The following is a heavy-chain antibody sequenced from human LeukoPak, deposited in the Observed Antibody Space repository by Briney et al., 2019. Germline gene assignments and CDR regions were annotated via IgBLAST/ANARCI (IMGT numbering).Heavy chain of an antibody. CDR2: IYTSGST. Sequence: SETLSLTCTVSGGSISSGSYYWSWIRQPAGKGLEWIGRIYTSGSTNYNPSLKSRVTISVDTSKNQFSLKLSSVTAADTAVYYCARVQWEQRDYYYYMDVWGKGTTVTVSS. CDR1: GGSISSGSYY. CDR3: ARVQWEQRDYYYYMDV. V-gene: IGHV4-61*02. J-gene: IGHJ6*03. D-gene: IGHD1-26*01.